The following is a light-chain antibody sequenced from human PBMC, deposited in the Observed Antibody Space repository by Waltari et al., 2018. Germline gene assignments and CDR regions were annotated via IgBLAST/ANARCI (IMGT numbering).Light chain of an antibody. CDR2: GVS. V-gene: IGKV3-20*01. Sequence: DIVLPQSPGTLSLSPGERATLSCRASQSINVNFLAWYKQKPGQAPRLLVYGVSSRATVIPDRVSGSGSGTDFTLTISRLEPEDCALYYCQQYGNSPWTFGQGTKVEIK. J-gene: IGKJ1*01. CDR3: QQYGNSPWT. CDR1: QSINVNF.